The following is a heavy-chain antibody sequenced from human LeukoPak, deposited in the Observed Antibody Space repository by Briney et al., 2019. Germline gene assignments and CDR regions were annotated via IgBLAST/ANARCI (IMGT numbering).Heavy chain of an antibody. CDR3: AKGGWLQSPTDY. J-gene: IGHJ4*02. CDR2: ISYDGSNK. D-gene: IGHD5-24*01. Sequence: PGGSLRLSCAASGFTFSSYGMHWVRQAPGKGLEWAAVISYDGSNKYYADSVKGRFTISRDNSKSTLYLQMNSLRAEDTAVYFCAKGGWLQSPTDYWGQGTLVTVSS. V-gene: IGHV3-30*18. CDR1: GFTFSSYG.